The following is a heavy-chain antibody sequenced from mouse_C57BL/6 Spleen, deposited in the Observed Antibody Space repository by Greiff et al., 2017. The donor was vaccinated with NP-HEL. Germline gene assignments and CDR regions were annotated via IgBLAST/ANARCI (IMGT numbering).Heavy chain of an antibody. CDR3: ARGSISTMVTAWYFDV. D-gene: IGHD2-2*01. CDR2: ICPGSGST. V-gene: IGHV1-55*01. CDR1: GFTFTSYW. Sequence: QVQLQQSGAELVKPGASVKLSCKASGFTFTSYWITWVKQSPGQGLEWIGDICPGSGSTNYNEKFKSKATLTVDTSSSTAYMQLSSLKSEDSAVYDCARGSISTMVTAWYFDVWGTGTTVTVSS. J-gene: IGHJ1*03.